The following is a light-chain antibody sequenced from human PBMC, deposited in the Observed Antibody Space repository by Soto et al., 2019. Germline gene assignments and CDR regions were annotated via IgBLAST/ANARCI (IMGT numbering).Light chain of an antibody. CDR2: GAS. J-gene: IGKJ2*01. Sequence: EIVLTQSPGTLSLSPGERATLSCRASQSVSSTYLAWYQQKPGQAPRLLIYGASIRATGVPDRFSGSGSGTEFTLTISRLEPEDFAVYYCQQYGSSPYTFGQGTKLEIK. CDR3: QQYGSSPYT. V-gene: IGKV3-20*01. CDR1: QSVSSTY.